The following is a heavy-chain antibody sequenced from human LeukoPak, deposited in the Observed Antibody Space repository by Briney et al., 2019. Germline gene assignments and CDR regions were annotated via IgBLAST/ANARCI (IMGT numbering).Heavy chain of an antibody. Sequence: PSETLSLTCTVSGGSISSGGYYWSWVRQHPGTGLEWIGYIYYSGSTYYNPSLKSRVTISVDTSKNQFSLKLSSVTAADTAVYYCARGLEAVAVANWFDPWGQGTLVTVSS. CDR3: ARGLEAVAVANWFDP. CDR2: IYYSGST. D-gene: IGHD6-19*01. V-gene: IGHV4-31*03. J-gene: IGHJ5*02. CDR1: GGSISSGGYY.